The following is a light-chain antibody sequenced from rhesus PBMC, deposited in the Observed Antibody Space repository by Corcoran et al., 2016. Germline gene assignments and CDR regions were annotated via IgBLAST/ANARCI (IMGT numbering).Light chain of an antibody. V-gene: IGLV2-19*02. CDR1: TSDIGFSNA. CDR3: SSYEESGSYL. Sequence: QAAPTQSPSVSGSPGQSVTISCSGTTSDIGFSNAVSWYQQHPGQAPKLVIFEVSKRPSGVSDRFSGSKSDNTASLTISALQTEDEAVYYCSSYEESGSYLFGSGTRLTVL. J-gene: IGLJ1*01. CDR2: EVS.